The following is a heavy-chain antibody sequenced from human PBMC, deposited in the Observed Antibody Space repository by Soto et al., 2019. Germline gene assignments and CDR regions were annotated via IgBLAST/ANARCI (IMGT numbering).Heavy chain of an antibody. J-gene: IGHJ6*02. V-gene: IGHV3-30-3*01. CDR3: ARGMGGRVYSYYFGIDV. D-gene: IGHD2-15*01. CDR1: GFTFSGFP. Sequence: GGSLRLSCAASGFTFSGFPMHWVRQAPGKGLEWVAVISYDGNNKYYADSVRGRSTISRDNSKNTLYLEMNGLRPDDTSVYYCARGMGGRVYSYYFGIDVWGQGTTVTVSS. CDR2: ISYDGNNK.